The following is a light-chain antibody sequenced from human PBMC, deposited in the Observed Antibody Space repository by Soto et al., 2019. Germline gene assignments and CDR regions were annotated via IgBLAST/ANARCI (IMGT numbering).Light chain of an antibody. Sequence: EIVLTQSPGTLSVSPGERAALSCRASQSVTSNYLAWYQQKPGQAPRLLISVASSRATGIPDRFSGSGSETDITLTIRRLEPEDFAVYYCQQYGNSPYTFGHGTKLEIK. CDR1: QSVTSNY. J-gene: IGKJ2*01. CDR3: QQYGNSPYT. V-gene: IGKV3-20*01. CDR2: VAS.